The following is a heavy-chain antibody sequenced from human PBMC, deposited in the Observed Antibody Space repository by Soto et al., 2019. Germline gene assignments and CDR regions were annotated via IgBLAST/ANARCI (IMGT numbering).Heavy chain of an antibody. CDR3: AKTYYYDSSGYYPEGYFDY. CDR1: GFTFSSYG. CDR2: ISGSGGST. V-gene: IGHV3-23*01. Sequence: GGSLRLSCAASGFTFSSYGMSWVRQAPGKGLEWVSAISGSGGSTYYADSVKGRFTISRDNSKNTLYLQMNSLRAEDTAVYYCAKTYYYDSSGYYPEGYFDYWGQGTLVTVSS. D-gene: IGHD3-22*01. J-gene: IGHJ4*02.